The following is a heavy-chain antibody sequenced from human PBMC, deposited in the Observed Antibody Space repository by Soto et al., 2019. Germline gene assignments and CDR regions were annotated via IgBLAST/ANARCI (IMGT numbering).Heavy chain of an antibody. J-gene: IGHJ4*02. CDR1: GFTFSSYA. Sequence: GGYLRLSCAASGFTFSSYAMSWVRQAPGKGLEWVSAISGSGGSTYYADSVKGRFTISRDNSKNTLYLQMNSLRAEDTAVYYCATTYYYDSSGSRALDYWGQGTLVTVSS. CDR3: ATTYYYDSSGSRALDY. V-gene: IGHV3-23*01. D-gene: IGHD3-22*01. CDR2: ISGSGGST.